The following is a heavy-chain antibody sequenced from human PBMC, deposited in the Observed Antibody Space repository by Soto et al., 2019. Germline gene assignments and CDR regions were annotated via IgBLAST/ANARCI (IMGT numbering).Heavy chain of an antibody. CDR3: ARDRGVVVPAGSKYNWFDP. CDR1: GGTFSSYA. CDR2: IIPIFGTA. V-gene: IGHV1-69*13. J-gene: IGHJ5*02. D-gene: IGHD2-2*01. Sequence: VKVSCKASGGTFSSYAISWVRQAPGQGLEWMGGIIPIFGTANYAQKFQGRVTITADESTSTAYMELSSLRSEDTAVYYCARDRGVVVPAGSKYNWFDPWGQGTLVTVSS.